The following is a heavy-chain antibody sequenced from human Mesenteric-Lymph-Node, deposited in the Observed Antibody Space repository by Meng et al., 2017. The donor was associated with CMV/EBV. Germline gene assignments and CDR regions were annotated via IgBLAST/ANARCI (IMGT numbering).Heavy chain of an antibody. CDR1: GFTFRSYA. CDR2: ISYTGGST. V-gene: IGHV3-23*01. J-gene: IGHJ4*01. Sequence: GESLKISCAASGFTFRSYAMGWVRQAPGKGLEWVSSISYTGGSTYYADSVKGRFTISRDNSKNSLYLQMNSLKTEDTAVYYCARAEGSGYFNCLDYWGHGTLVTVSS. CDR3: ARAEGSGYFNCLDY. D-gene: IGHD3-22*01.